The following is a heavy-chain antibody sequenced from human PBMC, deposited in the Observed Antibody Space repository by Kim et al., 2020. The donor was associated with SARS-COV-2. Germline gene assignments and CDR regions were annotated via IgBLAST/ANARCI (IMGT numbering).Heavy chain of an antibody. Sequence: YGDTVKRRFTISRDNAKNALYLQMYSLRAEDTVVYYCASEDAARLGYSDYWGPGTLVTVSS. J-gene: IGHJ4*02. D-gene: IGHD6-13*01. CDR3: ASEDAARLGYSDY. V-gene: IGHV3-11*06.